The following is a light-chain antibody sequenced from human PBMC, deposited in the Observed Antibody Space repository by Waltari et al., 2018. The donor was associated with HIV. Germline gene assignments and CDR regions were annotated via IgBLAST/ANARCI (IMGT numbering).Light chain of an antibody. J-gene: IGLJ2*01. Sequence: QLVLTQSHSASASLGASVKLTCTLSSAHSIYAIAWHQQQPEQGPRYLMKLNSDGSHRKGDGIPDRFSGSASGAERYLTISNVQSEDEGTYYCQTWGAGIVVFGGGTRLSVL. CDR3: QTWGAGIVV. CDR1: SAHSIYA. V-gene: IGLV4-69*01. CDR2: LNSDGSH.